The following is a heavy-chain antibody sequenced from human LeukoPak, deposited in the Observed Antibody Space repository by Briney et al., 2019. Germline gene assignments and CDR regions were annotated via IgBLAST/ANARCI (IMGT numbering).Heavy chain of an antibody. CDR1: GGSISSSSYY. V-gene: IGHV4-39*01. J-gene: IGHJ4*02. CDR3: ARHEIDYDFWSGPTTFIY. Sequence: KPSETLSLTCTVSGGSISSSSYYWGWIRQPPGTGLEWIGSIYYSGSTYYNPSLKSRVTISVDTSKNQFSLKLSSVTAADTAVYYCARHEIDYDFWSGPTTFIYWGQGTLVTVSS. CDR2: IYYSGST. D-gene: IGHD3-3*01.